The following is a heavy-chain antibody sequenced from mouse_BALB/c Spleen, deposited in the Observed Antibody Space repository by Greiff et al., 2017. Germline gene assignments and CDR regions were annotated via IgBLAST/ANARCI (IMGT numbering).Heavy chain of an antibody. CDR3: ARYDYDGAMDY. CDR1: GFTFSSFG. J-gene: IGHJ4*01. CDR2: ISSGSSTI. Sequence: EVQRVESGGGLVQPGGSRKLSCAASGFTFSSFGMHWVRQAPEKGLEWVAYISSGSSTIYYADTVKGRFTISRDNPKNTLFLQMTSLRSEDTAMYYCARYDYDGAMDYWGQGTSVTVSS. V-gene: IGHV5-17*02. D-gene: IGHD2-4*01.